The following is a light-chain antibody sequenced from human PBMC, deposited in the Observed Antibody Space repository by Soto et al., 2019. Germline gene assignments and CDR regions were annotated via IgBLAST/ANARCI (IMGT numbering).Light chain of an antibody. CDR3: CSSAPESTYV. Sequence: QSVLAQPASVSGSPGQSITISCTGTDSDVGAYNSVSWYQQHPHKATRLIIYKGTRRPSGISYRFSGSTSGNAASLTISALQADDEADYFCCSSAPESTYVFGTGTKVTVL. J-gene: IGLJ1*01. V-gene: IGLV2-23*01. CDR2: KGT. CDR1: DSDVGAYNS.